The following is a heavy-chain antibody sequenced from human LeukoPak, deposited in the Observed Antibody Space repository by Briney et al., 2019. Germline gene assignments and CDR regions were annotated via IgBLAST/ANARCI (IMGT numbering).Heavy chain of an antibody. CDR2: IYCSGST. CDR1: GGSISSYY. Sequence: SETLSLTCTVSGGSISSYYWSWIRQPPGKGLEWIGYIYCSGSTNYNPSLKSRVTISVDTSKNQFSLKLSSVTAADTAVYYCARDRIVPAAYTNWFDPWGQGTLVTVSS. CDR3: ARDRIVPAAYTNWFDP. V-gene: IGHV4-59*01. D-gene: IGHD2-2*01. J-gene: IGHJ5*02.